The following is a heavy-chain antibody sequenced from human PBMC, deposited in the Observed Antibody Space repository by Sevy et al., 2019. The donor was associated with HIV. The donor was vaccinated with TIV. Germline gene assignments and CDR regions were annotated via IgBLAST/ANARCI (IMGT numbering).Heavy chain of an antibody. CDR2: ISWNSGRI. D-gene: IGHD3-9*01. V-gene: IGHV3-9*01. J-gene: IGHJ3*02. CDR3: AKDWRPDWSWPFDAFEI. CDR1: GFTFDDYA. Sequence: GGYLRLSCAASGFTFDDYAMHWVRQAPGKGLEWVSGISWNSGRIGYADSVRGRFTISRDNAKNSLYLQMDSLRAEDTAIYYCAKDWRPDWSWPFDAFEIWGQGTMVTVSS.